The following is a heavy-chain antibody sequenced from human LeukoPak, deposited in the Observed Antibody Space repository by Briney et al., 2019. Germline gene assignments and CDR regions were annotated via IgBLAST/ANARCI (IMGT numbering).Heavy chain of an antibody. Sequence: PSETLSLTCTVSGGSISSSSYSWGWIRQPPGKGLEWTGSIYYSGSTYYNPSLKSRVTISVDTSKNQFSLKLSSVTAADTAVYYCASPRDWGQGTLVTVSS. CDR3: ASPRD. CDR2: IYYSGST. CDR1: GGSISSSSYS. V-gene: IGHV4-39*01. J-gene: IGHJ4*02.